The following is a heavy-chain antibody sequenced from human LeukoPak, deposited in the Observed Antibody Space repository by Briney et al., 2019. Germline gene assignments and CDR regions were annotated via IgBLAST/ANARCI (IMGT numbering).Heavy chain of an antibody. CDR2: ISYDGSNK. CDR1: GFTFSSYA. V-gene: IGHV3-30-3*01. CDR3: ARDSPTTGQYYYDSSGYHDY. J-gene: IGHJ4*02. D-gene: IGHD3-22*01. Sequence: PGGSLRLSCAASGFTFSSYAMSWVRQAPGKGLEWVAVISYDGSNKYYADSVKGRFTISRDNSKNTLYLQMNSLRAEDTAVYYCARDSPTTGQYYYDSSGYHDYWGQGTLVTVSS.